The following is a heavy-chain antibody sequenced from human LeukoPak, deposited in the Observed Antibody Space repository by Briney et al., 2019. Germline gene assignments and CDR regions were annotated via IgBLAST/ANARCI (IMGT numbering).Heavy chain of an antibody. V-gene: IGHV3-9*01. D-gene: IGHD3-22*01. CDR3: AKESLIDGSGYGS. CDR1: GFTFDDYA. Sequence: PGGSLRLSCAASGFTFDDYAMHWVRQAPGKGLEWVSGISWNSGSIGYADSVKGRFTISRDNAKNSLYLQMNSLRAEDTALYYCAKESLIDGSGYGSWGQGTLVTVSS. CDR2: ISWNSGSI. J-gene: IGHJ4*02.